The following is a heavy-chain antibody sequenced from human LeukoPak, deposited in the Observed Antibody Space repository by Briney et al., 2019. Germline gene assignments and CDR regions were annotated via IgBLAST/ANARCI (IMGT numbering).Heavy chain of an antibody. D-gene: IGHD3-22*01. CDR2: IYYSGST. V-gene: IGHV4-59*01. J-gene: IGHJ6*03. CDR3: TRAASSGPLFTYHMDV. CDR1: GGSISSYY. Sequence: SETLSLTCTVSGGSISSYYWSWIRQPPGKGLEWNEYIYYSGSTNYNPSLKSRVTISVDTSKIQFSLKLSSVTAADTAVYYCTRAASSGPLFTYHMDVWGKGTMVTVSS.